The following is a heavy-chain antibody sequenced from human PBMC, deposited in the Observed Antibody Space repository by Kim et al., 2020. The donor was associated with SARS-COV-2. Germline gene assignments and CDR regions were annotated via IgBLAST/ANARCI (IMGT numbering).Heavy chain of an antibody. Sequence: GGSLRLSCAASGFTFSSYCMNWVRQAPGKGLVWVSLINIDGSSTNYADSLKGRFTISRDNAKNTLYLQMNSLRAEDTAVYYCLRGSTENMDVLGQGTTVTVSS. V-gene: IGHV3-74*01. CDR1: GFTFSSYC. CDR2: INIDGSST. CDR3: LRGSTENMDV. J-gene: IGHJ6*02.